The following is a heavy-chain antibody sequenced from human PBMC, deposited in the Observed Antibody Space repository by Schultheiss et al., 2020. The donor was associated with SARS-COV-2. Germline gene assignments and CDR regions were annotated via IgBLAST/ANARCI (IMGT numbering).Heavy chain of an antibody. Sequence: GGSLRLSCAASGFTVSSNYMSWVRQAPGKGLEWVAVISYDGSNKYYADSVKGRFTISRDNSKNTLYLQMNSLRAEDTAVYYCARALDYYGSGSYHPWGQGTLVTVSS. CDR1: GFTVSSNY. CDR3: ARALDYYGSGSYHP. J-gene: IGHJ4*02. CDR2: ISYDGSNK. V-gene: IGHV3-30*03. D-gene: IGHD3-10*01.